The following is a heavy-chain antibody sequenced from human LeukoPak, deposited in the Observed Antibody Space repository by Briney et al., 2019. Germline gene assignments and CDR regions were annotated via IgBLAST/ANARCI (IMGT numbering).Heavy chain of an antibody. Sequence: PGGSLRLSCAASGFTFSSYAMSWVRQAPGKGLEWVSAISGSGGSTYYADSVKGRFTISRDNSKNTLYLQMNSLRAEDTAVYYCARASRIPFGGSGGGGSSGNAFDIWGQGTMVTVS. D-gene: IGHD2-15*01. J-gene: IGHJ3*02. V-gene: IGHV3-23*01. CDR2: ISGSGGST. CDR3: ARASRIPFGGSGGGGSSGNAFDI. CDR1: GFTFSSYA.